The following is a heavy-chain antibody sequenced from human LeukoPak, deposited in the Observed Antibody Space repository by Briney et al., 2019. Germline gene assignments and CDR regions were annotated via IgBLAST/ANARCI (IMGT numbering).Heavy chain of an antibody. CDR1: GYTFTGYY. CDR3: ALVVPAAIYMDV. J-gene: IGHJ6*03. D-gene: IGHD2-2*02. Sequence: ASVKVSFKASGYTFTGYYMHWVRQAPGQGLEWMGWINPNSGGTNYGQKFQGRVTMTRETSISTDYMELSRMRSDDTAVYYCALVVPAAIYMDVWGKGTTVTVSS. V-gene: IGHV1-2*02. CDR2: INPNSGGT.